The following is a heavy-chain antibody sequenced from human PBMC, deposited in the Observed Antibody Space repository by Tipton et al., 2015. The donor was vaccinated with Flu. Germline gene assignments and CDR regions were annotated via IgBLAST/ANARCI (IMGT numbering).Heavy chain of an antibody. V-gene: IGHV4-39*07. CDR3: ARMGVAAGSFYIDS. CDR2: VYYTGYP. J-gene: IGHJ4*02. CDR1: GGSISSSSHY. Sequence: LRLSCTVSGGSISSSSHYWGWIRQAPGRGLEWVGSVYYTGYPYYNSSLKSRLAMSIDTSKKQFSLRLSSVTAADTAVYYCARMGVAAGSFYIDSWGQGTLVTVSS. D-gene: IGHD6-13*01.